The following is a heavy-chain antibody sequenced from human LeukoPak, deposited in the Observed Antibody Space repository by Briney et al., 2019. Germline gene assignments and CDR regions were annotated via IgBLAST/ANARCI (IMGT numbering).Heavy chain of an antibody. CDR1: GFTFTSSA. Sequence: ASVKVSCKASGFTFTSSAVQWVRQARGQRLEWIGWIVVGSGNTNYAQKFQERVTITRDMSTSTAYMELSSLRSEDTAVYYCAAVGIFRSSYYDSSGYLHDYWGQGTLVTVSS. V-gene: IGHV1-58*01. CDR2: IVVGSGNT. J-gene: IGHJ4*02. D-gene: IGHD3-22*01. CDR3: AAVGIFRSSYYDSSGYLHDY.